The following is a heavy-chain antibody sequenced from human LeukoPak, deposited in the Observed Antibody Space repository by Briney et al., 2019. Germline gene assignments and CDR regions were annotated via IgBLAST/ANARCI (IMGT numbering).Heavy chain of an antibody. Sequence: GSLRLSCAASGFTVSSNYMSWVRQAPGKGLEWVSVIYSGGSTYYADSVKGRFTISRDNSKNTLYLQMNSLRAEDTAVYYCSRDLRGRDDYWGQGILVIVSS. CDR2: IYSGGST. V-gene: IGHV3-53*01. D-gene: IGHD5-24*01. CDR1: GFTVSSNY. CDR3: SRDLRGRDDY. J-gene: IGHJ4*02.